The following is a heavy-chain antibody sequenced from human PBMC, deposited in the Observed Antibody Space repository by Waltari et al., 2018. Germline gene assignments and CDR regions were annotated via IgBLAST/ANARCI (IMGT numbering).Heavy chain of an antibody. CDR3: ARGSMIVGVLVPFDS. Sequence: EVQLVETGGGLIQPGGSLRLSCVASGFNVSTNYMSWVRQAPGKGLEWVSIIYSGGSTFYAESVKGRFTISRDNSKNTLDLQMSSLRVEDTAMYYCARGSMIVGVLVPFDSWGQGTLVTVSS. D-gene: IGHD3-3*01. CDR1: GFNVSTNY. V-gene: IGHV3-53*02. J-gene: IGHJ4*02. CDR2: IYSGGST.